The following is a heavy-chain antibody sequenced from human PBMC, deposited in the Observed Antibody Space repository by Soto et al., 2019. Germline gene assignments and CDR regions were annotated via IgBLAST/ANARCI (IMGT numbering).Heavy chain of an antibody. CDR2: IYYSGST. D-gene: IGHD3-10*01. V-gene: IGHV4-59*01. J-gene: IGHJ6*03. Sequence: SETLSLTGTVAGSSISSYYWSWIRQPPGKGLEWIGYIYYSGSTNYNPSLKSRVTISVDTSKNQFSLKLSSVTAADTAVYYCAREVGSGSYRYYYMDVWGKGTTVTVSS. CDR1: GSSISSYY. CDR3: AREVGSGSYRYYYMDV.